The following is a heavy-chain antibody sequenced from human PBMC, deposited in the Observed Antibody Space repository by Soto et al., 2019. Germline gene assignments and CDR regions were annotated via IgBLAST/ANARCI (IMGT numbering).Heavy chain of an antibody. J-gene: IGHJ5*02. V-gene: IGHV3-7*01. CDR1: GFTFSSYW. D-gene: IGHD3-3*01. CDR3: ARPQDAYDLDWFDP. Sequence: EVQLVESGGGLVQPGGSLRLSCAASGFTFSSYWMSWVRQAPGKGLEWVANIKQDGSEKYYVDSVEGRFTISRDNAKNSLYLQMNSLRADDTAVYYCARPQDAYDLDWFDPWGQGTLVTVSS. CDR2: IKQDGSEK.